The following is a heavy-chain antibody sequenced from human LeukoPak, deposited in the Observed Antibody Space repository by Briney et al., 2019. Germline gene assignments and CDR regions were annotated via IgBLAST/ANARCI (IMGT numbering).Heavy chain of an antibody. CDR1: GGTFSSYA. D-gene: IGHD1-26*01. V-gene: IGHV1-69*04. CDR3: ARDDSGSYYGDY. J-gene: IGHJ4*02. Sequence: SVKVSCEASGGTFSSYAISWVRQAPGQGLEWMGRIIPIFGIANYAQKFQGRVTITADKSTSTAYMELSSLRSEDTAVYYCARDDSGSYYGDYWGQGTLVTVSS. CDR2: IIPIFGIA.